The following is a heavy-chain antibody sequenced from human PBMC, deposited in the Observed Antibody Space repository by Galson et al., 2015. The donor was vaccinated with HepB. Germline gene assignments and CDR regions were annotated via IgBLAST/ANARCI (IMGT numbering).Heavy chain of an antibody. CDR2: IYPGDSDT. CDR3: ARSSTFGGVIAYFDY. D-gene: IGHD3-16*02. J-gene: IGHJ4*02. Sequence: QSGAEVTKPGESLKISCKGSGYRFTNYWIGWVRQMPGKGLEWMGIIYPGDSDTRYSPSLQGQVTISADKSISTAYLQWSSLKASDTAMYYCARSSTFGGVIAYFDYWGQGTLVTVSS. V-gene: IGHV5-51*01. CDR1: GYRFTNYW.